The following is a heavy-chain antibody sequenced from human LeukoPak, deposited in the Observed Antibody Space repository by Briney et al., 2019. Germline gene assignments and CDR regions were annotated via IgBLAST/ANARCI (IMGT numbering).Heavy chain of an antibody. D-gene: IGHD5-18*01. Sequence: SGTLSLTCAVSGGSISSSNWWSWVRQPPGKGLEWIGEIYHSGSTNYNPSLKSRVTISVDKSKNQFSLKLSSVTAADTAVYYCAAFSLRGYSYGVDAFDIWGQGTMVTVSS. V-gene: IGHV4-4*02. CDR2: IYHSGST. J-gene: IGHJ3*02. CDR3: AAFSLRGYSYGVDAFDI. CDR1: GGSISSSNW.